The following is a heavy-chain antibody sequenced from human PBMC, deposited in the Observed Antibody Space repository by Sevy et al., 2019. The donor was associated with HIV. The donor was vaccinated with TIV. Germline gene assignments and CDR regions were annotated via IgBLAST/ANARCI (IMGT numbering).Heavy chain of an antibody. CDR2: IWYDGSNK. Sequence: GGSLRLSCAASGFTFSSYGMHWVRQAPGKGLEWVAVIWYDGSNKYYADSVKGRFTISRDNSKNTLYLQMNSLGAEDTAVYYCARSGYSSGWLYYFDYWGQGTLVTVSS. CDR3: ARSGYSSGWLYYFDY. J-gene: IGHJ4*02. CDR1: GFTFSSYG. V-gene: IGHV3-33*01. D-gene: IGHD6-19*01.